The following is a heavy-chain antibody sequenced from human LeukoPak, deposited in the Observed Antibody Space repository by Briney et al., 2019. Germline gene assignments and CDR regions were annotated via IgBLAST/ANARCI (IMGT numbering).Heavy chain of an antibody. CDR3: AKSHPPTVTTEEGEYLQH. J-gene: IGHJ1*01. D-gene: IGHD4-17*01. CDR2: ISFDGSNQ. Sequence: GGSLRLSCAASGFTFSSFGMHWVRQAPGQGLEWVAVISFDGSNQYYADSVKGRFTIYRDNFKNTVYLRMNSLRAEETAVYYCAKSHPPTVTTEEGEYLQHWGQGTLVTVSS. V-gene: IGHV3-30*18. CDR1: GFTFSSFG.